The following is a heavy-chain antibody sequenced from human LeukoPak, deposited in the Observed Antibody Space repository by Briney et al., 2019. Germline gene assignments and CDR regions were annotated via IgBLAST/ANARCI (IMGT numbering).Heavy chain of an antibody. D-gene: IGHD2-2*01. CDR2: INHSGST. J-gene: IGHJ6*02. Sequence: SETLSLTCAVYGGSFSGYYWSWIRQPPGKGLEWIGEINHSGSTNYNPSLKSRVTISVDTSKNQFSLKLSSVTAADTAVYYCARDCSSTGCYYYYYYGMDVWGQGTTVTVSS. CDR1: GGSFSGYY. CDR3: ARDCSSTGCYYYYYYGMDV. V-gene: IGHV4-34*01.